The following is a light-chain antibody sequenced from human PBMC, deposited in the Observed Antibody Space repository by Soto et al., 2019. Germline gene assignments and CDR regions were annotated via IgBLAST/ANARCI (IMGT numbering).Light chain of an antibody. V-gene: IGLV2-14*01. Sequence: QSVLTQPASVSGSPGQSITISCTGTSSDVGGYNYVSWYQQHPGKAPKLMIYDVSSRPSGVSNRFSGSKSGNTASLTISGLQAADEADYYCSSYTSSSTLGVFGTGTKVTV. J-gene: IGLJ1*01. CDR3: SSYTSSSTLGV. CDR2: DVS. CDR1: SSDVGGYNY.